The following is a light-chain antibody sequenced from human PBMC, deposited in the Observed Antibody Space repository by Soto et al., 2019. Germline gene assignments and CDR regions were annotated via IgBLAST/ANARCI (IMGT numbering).Light chain of an antibody. J-gene: IGKJ2*01. Sequence: DIPMPQSPSTLSASVGDRVTITCRASQSISSWLAWYQQKPGQAPKLLIYDAFSLESGVPSRFSGSGSGTEFTLTISSLQPDDFATYYCQQYNSYLYTFGQGTKLEIK. CDR2: DAF. CDR3: QQYNSYLYT. CDR1: QSISSW. V-gene: IGKV1-5*01.